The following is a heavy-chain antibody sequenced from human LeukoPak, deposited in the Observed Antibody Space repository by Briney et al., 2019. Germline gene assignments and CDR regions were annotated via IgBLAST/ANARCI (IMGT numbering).Heavy chain of an antibody. CDR1: GGSFSGYY. J-gene: IGHJ3*02. D-gene: IGHD3-22*01. V-gene: IGHV4-34*01. CDR2: INHSGST. Sequence: SETLSLTCAVYGGSFSGYYWSWIRQPPGKGLEWIGEINHSGSTNYNPSLKSRVTISVDTSKNQFSLKLSSVTAADTAVYYCARHRKDYYGSSGIGRAFDIWGQGTMVTVSS. CDR3: ARHRKDYYGSSGIGRAFDI.